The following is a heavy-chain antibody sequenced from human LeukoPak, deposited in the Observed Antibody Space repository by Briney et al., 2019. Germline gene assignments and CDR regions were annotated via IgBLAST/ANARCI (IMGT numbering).Heavy chain of an antibody. J-gene: IGHJ4*02. D-gene: IGHD3-10*01. Sequence: GRSLRLSCAASGFTFSSFGMHWVRQAPGKGLDGVAIIWYDGSDKYYADSVKGRFTISRDNSKNTLYLQMNSLRAEDTAVYYCARGDHGSGSYYDFWGQGTLVTVSS. CDR1: GFTFSSFG. V-gene: IGHV3-33*01. CDR3: ARGDHGSGSYYDF. CDR2: IWYDGSDK.